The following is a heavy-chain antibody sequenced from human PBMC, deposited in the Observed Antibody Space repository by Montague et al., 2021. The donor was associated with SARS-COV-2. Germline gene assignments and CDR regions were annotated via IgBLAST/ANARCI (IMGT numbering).Heavy chain of an antibody. J-gene: IGHJ4*02. CDR1: GGSISTYY. D-gene: IGHD2-15*01. CDR2: IYYSGST. Sequence: SETLSLTCSVSGGSISTYYWSWIRQPPGKGLEWIGYIYYSGSTNYNPSLKSRVTISIDTSKNQFSLELSSVTAADMAVYYCASPWGYCTGGSCYYVYWGQGTLVTVSS. V-gene: IGHV4-59*01. CDR3: ASPWGYCTGGSCYYVY.